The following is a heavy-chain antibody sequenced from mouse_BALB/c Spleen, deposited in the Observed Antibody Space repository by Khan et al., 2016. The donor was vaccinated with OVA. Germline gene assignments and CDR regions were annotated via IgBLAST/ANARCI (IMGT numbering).Heavy chain of an antibody. CDR1: GFTFSSYS. V-gene: IGHV5-6*01. D-gene: IGHD4-1*01. J-gene: IGHJ3*01. Sequence: VQLKESGGDLVKPGGSLKLSCAASGFTFSSYSMSWVRQTPDKRLEWVATISSGGDYTYYPDSVKGRFTISRDNAKNTLYLQMSRLKSEDTAMYYCASHLTGSFAYWGQGTLVTVSA. CDR3: ASHLTGSFAY. CDR2: ISSGGDYT.